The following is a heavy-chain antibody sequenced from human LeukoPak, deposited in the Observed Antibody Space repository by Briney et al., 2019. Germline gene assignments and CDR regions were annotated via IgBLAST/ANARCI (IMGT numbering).Heavy chain of an antibody. Sequence: GGSLRLSCAASAFSFSSYGMHWVRQAPGKGLEWVALIWYDGSNRYSGDSVKGRFTISRDNSKNTLYLQMNSLRAEDTAVYYCARRADDAFDIWGQGTMVTVSS. CDR1: AFSFSSYG. CDR2: IWYDGSNR. J-gene: IGHJ3*02. V-gene: IGHV3-33*01. CDR3: ARRADDAFDI.